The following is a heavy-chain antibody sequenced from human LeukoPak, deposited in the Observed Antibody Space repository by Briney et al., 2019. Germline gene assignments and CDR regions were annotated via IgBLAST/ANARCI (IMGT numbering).Heavy chain of an antibody. CDR2: IRYDGSNK. D-gene: IGHD3-3*01. V-gene: IGHV3-30*02. Sequence: GGSLRLSCAASGFTFSSYGMHWVRQAPGKGLEWVAFIRYDGSNKYYADSVKGRFTISRDNSKNTLHLQMNSLRAEDTAVYYCAKASGWSGPLSDYWGQGTLVTVSS. CDR3: AKASGWSGPLSDY. J-gene: IGHJ4*02. CDR1: GFTFSSYG.